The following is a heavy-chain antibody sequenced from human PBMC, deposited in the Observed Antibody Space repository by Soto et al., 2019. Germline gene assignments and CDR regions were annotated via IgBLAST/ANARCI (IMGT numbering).Heavy chain of an antibody. Sequence: QVQLEQSGAEVKKPGASVKVSCKASGYTFTSYGISWVRQAPGQGLEWMGWISANNGNTKYAQKLKGRVTMTTDTAKSTDYVELRSLRTDDTAVYFCAREPNIFDYWGQRTLVTVSS. J-gene: IGHJ4*02. D-gene: IGHD7-27*01. V-gene: IGHV1-18*01. CDR3: AREPNIFDY. CDR2: ISANNGNT. CDR1: GYTFTSYG.